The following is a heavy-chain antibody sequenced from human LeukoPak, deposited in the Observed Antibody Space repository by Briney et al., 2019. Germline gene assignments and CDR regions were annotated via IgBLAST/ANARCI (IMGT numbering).Heavy chain of an antibody. D-gene: IGHD3-10*01. CDR1: GGSISSSSYY. CDR2: IYYSGST. CDR3: ATGIYGSGSYYNDY. V-gene: IGHV4-39*01. Sequence: SETLSLTCTVSGGSISSSSYYWGWIRQPPGKGLEWIGSIYYSGSTYYNPSLKSRVTISVDTSKNQFSLKLSSVTAADTAVYYCATGIYGSGSYYNDYWGQGTLVTVSS. J-gene: IGHJ4*02.